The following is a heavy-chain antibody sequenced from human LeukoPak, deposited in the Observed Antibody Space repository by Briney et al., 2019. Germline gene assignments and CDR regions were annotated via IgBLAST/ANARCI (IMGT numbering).Heavy chain of an antibody. D-gene: IGHD1-26*01. CDR3: ARGIVSSGSYYYAY. J-gene: IGHJ4*02. CDR1: GFTFSSYS. CDR2: ISTRGNNT. V-gene: IGHV3-48*01. Sequence: GGSLRLSCAASGFTFSSYSMNWVRRAPGKGLEWVSSISTRGNNTYYVESVKGRFTISRDNSKNTLYLQMNSLRAEDTAVYYCARGIVSSGSYYYAYWGQGTLVTVSS.